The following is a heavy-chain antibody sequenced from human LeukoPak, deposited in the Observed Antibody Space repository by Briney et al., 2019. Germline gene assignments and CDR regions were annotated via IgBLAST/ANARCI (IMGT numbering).Heavy chain of an antibody. Sequence: PGGSLRLSCAASGFIFSNYWMSWLRQAPGKGLEWVANIRQDGNEKYYVDSVKGRFTISRDNAKNSLYLQMNSLRAEDTAVYYCARERSGVWGKGTTVTVSS. CDR1: GFIFSNYW. J-gene: IGHJ6*04. CDR2: IRQDGNEK. CDR3: ARERSGV. D-gene: IGHD1-26*01. V-gene: IGHV3-7*01.